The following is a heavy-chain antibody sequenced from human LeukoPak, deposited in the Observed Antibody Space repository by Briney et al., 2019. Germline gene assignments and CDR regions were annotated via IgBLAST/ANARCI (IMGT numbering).Heavy chain of an antibody. CDR1: GFTFSSYW. D-gene: IGHD5-24*01. CDR3: ARDSRDGAY. J-gene: IGHJ4*02. Sequence: GGSLRLSCAASGFTFSSYWMHWGRQAPGKGLLWVSRINTDGSSTSYADSVKGRFTISRDNAKNTLYLQMNSLRAEDTAVYYCARDSRDGAYWGQGTLVTVSS. V-gene: IGHV3-74*01. CDR2: INTDGSST.